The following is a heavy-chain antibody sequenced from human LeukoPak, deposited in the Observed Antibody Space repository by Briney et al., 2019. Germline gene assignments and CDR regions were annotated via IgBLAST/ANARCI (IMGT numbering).Heavy chain of an antibody. CDR1: GFTFSSYA. J-gene: IGHJ3*02. Sequence: GGSLRLSCAASGFTFSSYAMHWVRQAPGKGLEWVAVISYDGSNKYYADSVKGRFTISRDNSKNTLYLQMNSLRAEDTAVYYCAREGAVISPGAFDIWGQGTMVTVSS. V-gene: IGHV3-30-3*01. D-gene: IGHD3-22*01. CDR3: AREGAVISPGAFDI. CDR2: ISYDGSNK.